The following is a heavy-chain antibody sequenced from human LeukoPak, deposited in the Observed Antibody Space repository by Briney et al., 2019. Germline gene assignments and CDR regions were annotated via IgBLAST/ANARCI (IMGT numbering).Heavy chain of an antibody. CDR2: IYYSGST. CDR3: ARSFYDSKHYFQQ. Sequence: SETLSLTCTVSGGFISSSSYYWGWIRQPPGKGLEWIGSIYYSGSTYYNPSLKSRVTISVDTSKNQFSLKLSSVTAADTAVYYCARSFYDSKHYFQQWGQGTLVTVSS. V-gene: IGHV4-39*07. J-gene: IGHJ1*01. D-gene: IGHD3-22*01. CDR1: GGFISSSSYY.